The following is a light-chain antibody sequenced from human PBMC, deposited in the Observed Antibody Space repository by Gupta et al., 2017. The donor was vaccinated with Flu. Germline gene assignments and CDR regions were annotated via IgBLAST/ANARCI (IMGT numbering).Light chain of an antibody. CDR1: QDIRDD. J-gene: IGKJ3*01. Sequence: PSPLSASVGDRVTSTGRASQDIRDDVGWYQQKPGKAPRRLIYSASTLQSEVPSRFSGSGYGTDFTLTISGLQPDDFATYYCLQHNSYPFTFGPGTKV. CDR3: LQHNSYPFT. V-gene: IGKV1-17*01. CDR2: SAS.